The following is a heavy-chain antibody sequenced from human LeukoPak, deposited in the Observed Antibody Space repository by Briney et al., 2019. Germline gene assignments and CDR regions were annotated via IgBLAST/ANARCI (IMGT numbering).Heavy chain of an antibody. V-gene: IGHV3-48*03. CDR1: GFTFSSYE. D-gene: IGHD3-10*02. J-gene: IGHJ6*04. Sequence: GGSLRLPCAASGFTFSSYEMNWVHQAPGKGLEWVSYISSSGSTIYYADSVKGRFTISRDNAKNSLYLQMNSLRAEDTAVYYCAELGITMIGGVWGKGTTVTISS. CDR2: ISSSGSTI. CDR3: AELGITMIGGV.